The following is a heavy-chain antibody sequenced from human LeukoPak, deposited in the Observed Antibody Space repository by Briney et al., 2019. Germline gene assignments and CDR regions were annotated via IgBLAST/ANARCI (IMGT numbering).Heavy chain of an antibody. CDR3: AREYCSSTSCYPRPYYYYGMDV. V-gene: IGHV1-18*01. D-gene: IGHD2-2*01. Sequence: ASVKVSCKASGYTFTSYGISWVRQAPGQGLEWMGWISAYNGNTNYAQKLQGRVTMTTDTSTSTAYMELRSLRSDDTAVYYCAREYCSSTSCYPRPYYYYGMDVWGQGTTVTVSS. J-gene: IGHJ6*02. CDR2: ISAYNGNT. CDR1: GYTFTSYG.